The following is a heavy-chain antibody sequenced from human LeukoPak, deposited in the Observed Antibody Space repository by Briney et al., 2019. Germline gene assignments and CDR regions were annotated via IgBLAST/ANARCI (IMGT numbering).Heavy chain of an antibody. CDR1: GFTFSSYW. Sequence: GGSLRLSCAASGFTFSSYWMSWVRQAPGKGLEWVANIKKDGSEKYYVDSVKGRFTISRDNAKTSLYLQINSLRAEDTAVYYCARHLSGVTGYTYGRGIDYWGQGTLVTVSS. J-gene: IGHJ4*02. V-gene: IGHV3-7*01. CDR2: IKKDGSEK. CDR3: ARHLSGVTGYTYGRGIDY. D-gene: IGHD5-18*01.